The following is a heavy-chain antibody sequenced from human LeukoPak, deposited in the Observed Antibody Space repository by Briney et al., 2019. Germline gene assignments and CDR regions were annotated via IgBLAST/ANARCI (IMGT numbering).Heavy chain of an antibody. CDR3: ARDAPQGYYYYYMDV. CDR2: ISSSGSTI. J-gene: IGHJ6*03. CDR1: GFTFSDYY. V-gene: IGHV3-11*01. Sequence: GGSLRLSCAASGFTFSDYYMSWIRQAPGKGLEWVSYISSSGSTIYYADSVKGRFTISRDNAKNSLYLQMNSLRAEDTAVYYCARDAPQGYYYYYMDVWGKGTTVTVSS.